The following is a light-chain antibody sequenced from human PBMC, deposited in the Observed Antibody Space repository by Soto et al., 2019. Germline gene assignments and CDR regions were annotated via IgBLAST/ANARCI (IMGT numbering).Light chain of an antibody. V-gene: IGLV2-23*01. CDR3: FSYTGSRTFV. CDR2: EGS. Sequence: QSALTQPASASGSPGQSITISCTGTNSDVGSYNLVSWYQHLPGKAPKLIIYEGSRWPSGISSRFSGSKSGNTASLTISGLQAEDEADYYCFSYTGSRTFVFGTGTKVTVL. J-gene: IGLJ1*01. CDR1: NSDVGSYNL.